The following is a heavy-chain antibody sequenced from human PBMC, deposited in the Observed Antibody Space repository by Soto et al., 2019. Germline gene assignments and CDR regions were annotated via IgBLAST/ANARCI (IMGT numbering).Heavy chain of an antibody. Sequence: SGGSLRLSCSASGFIFSTYGMNWVRQSPGKGLEWVSSISSSRSYIYYADSVRGRFTISRDNAKELLFLQMNSLRAEDTAVYYCARANAGTFYFESVYPYPFDHWGPGTQVTVSS. D-gene: IGHD3-3*01. CDR2: ISSSRSYI. J-gene: IGHJ5*02. V-gene: IGHV3-21*01. CDR3: ARANAGTFYFESVYPYPFDH. CDR1: GFIFSTYG.